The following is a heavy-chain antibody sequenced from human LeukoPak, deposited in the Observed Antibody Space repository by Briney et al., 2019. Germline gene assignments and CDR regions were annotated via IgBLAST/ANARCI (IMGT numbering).Heavy chain of an antibody. V-gene: IGHV3-73*01. CDR1: GFSLSGSA. J-gene: IGHJ4*02. Sequence: QSGGSLRLSCVASGFSLSGSAMHWVRQASGRGLEWVGRIRSGSNDYATAYAASVTGRFTVSRDDSRNTAYLQMHSLKTEDTAVYFCTPISTTAIYWGLGTLVTVSS. CDR2: IRSGSNDYAT. D-gene: IGHD1-26*01. CDR3: TPISTTAIY.